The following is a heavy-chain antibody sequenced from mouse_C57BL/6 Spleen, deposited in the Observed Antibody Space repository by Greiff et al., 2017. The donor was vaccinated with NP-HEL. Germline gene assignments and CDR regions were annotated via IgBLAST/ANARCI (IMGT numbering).Heavy chain of an antibody. D-gene: IGHD1-1*01. CDR3: ARGELRYGYYAMDY. J-gene: IGHJ4*01. CDR1: GYTFTSYW. CDR2: IYPGSGST. V-gene: IGHV1-55*01. Sequence: QVQLKQPGAELVKPGASVKMSCKASGYTFTSYWITWVKQRPGQGLEWIGDIYPGSGSTNYNEKFKSKAPLTVDTSSSTAYMQLSSLTSEDSAVYYCARGELRYGYYAMDYWGQGTSVTVSS.